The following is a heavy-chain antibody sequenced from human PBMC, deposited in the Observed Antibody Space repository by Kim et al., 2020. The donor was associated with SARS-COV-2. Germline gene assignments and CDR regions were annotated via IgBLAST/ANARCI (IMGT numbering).Heavy chain of an antibody. D-gene: IGHD4-17*01. CDR1: GYTFTGYY. V-gene: IGHV1-2*06. CDR2: INPNSGGT. CDR3: ARASNPPYYGDYGYFQH. J-gene: IGHJ1*01. Sequence: ASVKVSCKASGYTFTGYYMHWVRQAPGQGLEWMGRINPNSGGTNYAQKFQGRVTMTRDTSISTAYMELSRLRSDDTAVYYCARASNPPYYGDYGYFQHWGQGTLVTVSS.